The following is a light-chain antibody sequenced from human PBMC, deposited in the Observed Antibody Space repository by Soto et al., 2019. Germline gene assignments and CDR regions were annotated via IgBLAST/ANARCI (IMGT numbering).Light chain of an antibody. V-gene: IGKV3-15*01. CDR3: QQYSDWPPT. CDR1: QSLGSN. Sequence: VMTQSPGTLSLSPGDTATLSCRASQSLGSNLAWYQQKPGQAPGLLINGASTRATGIPARFSGSGSGTEFSLTISSLQSEDFAVYYCQQYSDWPPTFGQGTKVDIK. J-gene: IGKJ1*01. CDR2: GAS.